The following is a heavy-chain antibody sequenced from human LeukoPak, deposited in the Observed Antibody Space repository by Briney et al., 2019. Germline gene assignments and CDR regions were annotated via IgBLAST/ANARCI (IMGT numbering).Heavy chain of an antibody. D-gene: IGHD3-22*01. V-gene: IGHV4-39*01. J-gene: IGHJ4*02. Sequence: SETLSLTCTVSGGSISSSSYYWGWIRQPPGKGLEWIGSIYYSGSTYYNPSLKSRVTISVDTSKNQFSLKLSSVTAADTAVYYCARHRDYYDSSGFDYWGQGTLVTVSS. CDR2: IYYSGST. CDR3: ARHRDYYDSSGFDY. CDR1: GGSISSSSYY.